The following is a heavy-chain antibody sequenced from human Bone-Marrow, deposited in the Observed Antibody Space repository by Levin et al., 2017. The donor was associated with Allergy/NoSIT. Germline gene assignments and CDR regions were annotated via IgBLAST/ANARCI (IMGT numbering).Heavy chain of an antibody. CDR1: GGTLSSYT. CDR3: ARPEKGYNFWSGYYNSDFYFYGMDV. CDR2: IIPVLGTT. V-gene: IGHV1-69*13. D-gene: IGHD3-3*01. Sequence: GASVKVSCKALGGTLSSYTISWVRQAPGQGLEWVGGIIPVLGTTSYALKFRGRVTITADESTATVYMNLSSLTSDDTAVYYCARPEKGYNFWSGYYNSDFYFYGMDVWGQGTTVTVS. J-gene: IGHJ6*02.